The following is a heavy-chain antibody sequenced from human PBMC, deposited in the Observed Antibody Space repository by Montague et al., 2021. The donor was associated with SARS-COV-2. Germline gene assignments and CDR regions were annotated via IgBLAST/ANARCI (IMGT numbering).Heavy chain of an antibody. V-gene: IGHV5-51*01. CDR3: ARHEFYYDGPVAVPFDL. Sequence: QSGEEVKTPGESLKISCKGYGYSFSSYWIAWVRQMPGKGLEYMGIIYPRDLDTKYSPAFQGQVSISADKSISTAYLQWSSLKASDTAMYYCARHEFYYDGPVAVPFDLWGQGTLVTVSS. CDR1: GYSFSSYW. CDR2: IYPRDLDT. D-gene: IGHD3-10*01. J-gene: IGHJ4*02.